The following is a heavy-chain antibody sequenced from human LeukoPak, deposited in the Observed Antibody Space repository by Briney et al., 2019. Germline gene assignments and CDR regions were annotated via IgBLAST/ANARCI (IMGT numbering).Heavy chain of an antibody. V-gene: IGHV3-21*01. Sequence: PGGSLKFSCAASGFTFTSFSFNWVGQAPGKGLKWVSSINTVATYIYYADSVRGRFTISRDSAKNSVYLQMDSLRAEDTGVYYCARLRRNGDSGGFYYYYDYWGQGTLVTVSS. CDR1: GFTFTSFS. CDR3: ARLRRNGDSGGFYYYYDY. CDR2: INTVATYI. J-gene: IGHJ4*02. D-gene: IGHD3-22*01.